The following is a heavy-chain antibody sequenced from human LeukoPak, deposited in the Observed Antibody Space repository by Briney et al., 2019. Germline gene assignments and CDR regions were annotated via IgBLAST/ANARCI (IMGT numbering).Heavy chain of an antibody. J-gene: IGHJ4*02. CDR2: IYYSGST. Sequence: SETLSLTCTVSGGSVSSGSYYWSWIRQPPGKGLEWIGYIYYSGSTNYNPSLKSRVTISVDTSKNQFSLKLSSVTAADTAVYYCARRGDWGSWYYFDYWGQGTLVTVSS. D-gene: IGHD7-27*01. CDR1: GGSVSSGSYY. V-gene: IGHV4-61*01. CDR3: ARRGDWGSWYYFDY.